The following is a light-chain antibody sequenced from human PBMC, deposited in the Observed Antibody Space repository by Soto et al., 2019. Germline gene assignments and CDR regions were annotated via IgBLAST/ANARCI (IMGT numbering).Light chain of an antibody. CDR1: SSNIAKNY. CDR3: AAWDDSLNGPNYV. J-gene: IGLJ1*01. Sequence: QSALTQPPSTSGTPGQRVTISCSGDSSNIAKNYVYWYQQVPGMAPKLLIYSDNQRPSGVPDRFSGSKSGTSASLAISGLQSEDEADYYCAAWDDSLNGPNYVFGTGTKVTVL. V-gene: IGLV1-44*01. CDR2: SDN.